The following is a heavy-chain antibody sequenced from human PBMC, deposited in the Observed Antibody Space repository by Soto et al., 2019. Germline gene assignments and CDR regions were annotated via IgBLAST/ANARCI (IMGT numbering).Heavy chain of an antibody. CDR1: GDSVSSNTAA. D-gene: IGHD6-6*01. CDR3: VRQHSTSSDYYGLDV. Sequence: LQTLSLTCAISGDSVSSNTAAWNWIRQYPSRGLEWLGRTYYRSKWNFDYALSVKSRIIINPDTSKNQFSLQLNSVTPEDTAVYYCVRQHSTSSDYYGLDVWGQGTTVTVSS. V-gene: IGHV6-1*01. CDR2: TYYRSKWNF. J-gene: IGHJ6*02.